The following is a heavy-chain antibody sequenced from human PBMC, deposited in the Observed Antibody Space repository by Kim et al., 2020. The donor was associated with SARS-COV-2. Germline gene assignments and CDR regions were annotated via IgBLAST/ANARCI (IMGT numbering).Heavy chain of an antibody. CDR3: ARGPVLLWFREPYFDY. J-gene: IGHJ4*02. V-gene: IGHV4-34*01. D-gene: IGHD3-10*01. CDR2: INHSGST. CDR1: GGSFSGYY. Sequence: SETLSLTCAVYGGSFSGYYWSWIRQPPWKGLEWIGEINHSGSTNYNPSLKSRVTISVDTSKNQFSLKLSSVTAADTAVYYCARGPVLLWFREPYFDYWGQGTLVNVAS.